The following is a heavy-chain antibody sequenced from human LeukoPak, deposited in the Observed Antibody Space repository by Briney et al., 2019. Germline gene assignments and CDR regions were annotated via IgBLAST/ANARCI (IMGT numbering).Heavy chain of an antibody. CDR2: IKQDGSEK. J-gene: IGHJ5*02. D-gene: IGHD1-26*01. Sequence: GGSLRLSCAASGFTFSSYWMSWVRQAPGKGLEWVANIKQDGSEKYYVDSVKGRFTISRDNAKNSLYLQMNSLRGEDTAVYYCTREMEWERFDPWGQGTLVTVSS. V-gene: IGHV3-7*01. CDR3: TREMEWERFDP. CDR1: GFTFSSYW.